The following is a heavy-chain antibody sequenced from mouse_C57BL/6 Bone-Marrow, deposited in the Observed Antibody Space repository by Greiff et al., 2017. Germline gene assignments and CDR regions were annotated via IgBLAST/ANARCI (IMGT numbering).Heavy chain of an antibody. D-gene: IGHD2-12*01. CDR3: AKIRRGHAWFDY. CDR2: IWRGGST. J-gene: IGHJ3*01. V-gene: IGHV2-5*01. CDR1: GFSLTSYG. Sequence: VQLVESGPGLVQPSQSLSITCTVSGFSLTSYGVHWVRQSPGKGLEWLGVIWRGGSTDYNAAFMSRLSITTDNSKSQVFFKMNSLQADDTAIYYCAKIRRGHAWFDYWGQGTLVTVSA.